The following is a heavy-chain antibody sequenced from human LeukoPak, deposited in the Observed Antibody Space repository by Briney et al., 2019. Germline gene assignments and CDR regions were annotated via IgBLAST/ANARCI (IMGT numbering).Heavy chain of an antibody. J-gene: IGHJ5*02. CDR1: GYNFPSHW. CDR2: IYPGDSDT. V-gene: IGHV5-51*01. Sequence: GESLKISCEGSGYNFPSHWIAWVRQVPGKGLEWMGIIYPGDSDTSYSPSFQGQVTISADKSISTAYLQWSSLKASDTAMYYCARSRAPHSSSSGFDPWGQGTLVTVSS. D-gene: IGHD6-6*01. CDR3: ARSRAPHSSSSGFDP.